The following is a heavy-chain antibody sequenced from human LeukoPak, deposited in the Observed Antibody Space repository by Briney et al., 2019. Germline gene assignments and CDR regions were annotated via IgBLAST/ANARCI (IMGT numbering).Heavy chain of an antibody. V-gene: IGHV3-48*03. J-gene: IGHJ6*02. Sequence: GGSERPVRVPSGFSFSPYEMNWVRQAPGKGLEWVSYIRGAGNTVYYADSVNGRFTISRNNAKNSLFLQMSSLRAEDTGVYYCARHSSAYYYAMDVWGQGTTVTVSS. CDR3: ARHSSAYYYAMDV. CDR2: IRGAGNTV. CDR1: GFSFSPYE.